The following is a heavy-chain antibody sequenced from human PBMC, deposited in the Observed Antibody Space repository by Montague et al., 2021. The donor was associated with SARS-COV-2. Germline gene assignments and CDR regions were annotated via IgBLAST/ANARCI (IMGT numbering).Heavy chain of an antibody. J-gene: IGHJ4*02. D-gene: IGHD3-22*01. CDR3: ARAYYDSSGYDGYFDY. CDR2: IYYSGST. V-gene: IGHV4-59*11. Sequence: SETLSLTCTVSGGSISSHYWSWIRQPPGKGLEWIGYIYYSGSTNYNPSLKSRVTISVDTSKNQFSLRLSSVTAADTAVYYCARAYYDSSGYDGYFDYWGQGTLVTVSS. CDR1: GGSISSHY.